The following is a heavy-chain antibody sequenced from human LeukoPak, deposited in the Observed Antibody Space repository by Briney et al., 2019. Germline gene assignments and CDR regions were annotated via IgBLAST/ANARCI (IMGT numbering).Heavy chain of an antibody. CDR3: ARGAYSSSWNYYYYYGMDV. V-gene: IGHV4-59*08. CDR1: GGSISSNY. D-gene: IGHD6-13*01. J-gene: IGHJ6*02. CDR2: IYYRGST. Sequence: SETLSLTCTVSGGSISSNYWSWIRQSPGKGLEWIGYIYYRGSTDYNPSPKSRVTISVDTSKNQFSLKLSSVTAADTAVYYCARGAYSSSWNYYYYYGMDVWGRGTTVTVSS.